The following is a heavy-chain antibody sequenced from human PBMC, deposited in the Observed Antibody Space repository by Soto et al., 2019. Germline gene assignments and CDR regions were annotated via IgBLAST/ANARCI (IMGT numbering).Heavy chain of an antibody. J-gene: IGHJ5*02. CDR3: APALGYCSSTSCGNWFDP. CDR1: GGTFSSYA. Sequence: SVKVSCKASGGTFSSYAISWVRQAPGQGLEWMGGIIPIFGTANYAQKFQGRVTITADESTSTAYMELSSLRSEDTAVYYCAPALGYCSSTSCGNWFDPWGQGTLVTVSS. D-gene: IGHD2-2*01. V-gene: IGHV1-69*13. CDR2: IIPIFGTA.